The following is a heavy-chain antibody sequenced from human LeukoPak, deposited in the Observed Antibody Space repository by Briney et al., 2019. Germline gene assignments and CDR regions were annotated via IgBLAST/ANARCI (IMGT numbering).Heavy chain of an antibody. CDR3: ATDLHQYQLLYVLGAV. CDR1: GYTLTELS. J-gene: IGHJ6*04. D-gene: IGHD2-2*02. Sequence: ASVKVSCKVSGYTLTELSMHWVRQAPGKGLEWMGGFDPEDGEPIYAQKFQGRVTMTEDTSTDTAYMELSSLRSEDTAVYYCATDLHQYQLLYVLGAVWGKGTTVTVSS. CDR2: FDPEDGEP. V-gene: IGHV1-24*01.